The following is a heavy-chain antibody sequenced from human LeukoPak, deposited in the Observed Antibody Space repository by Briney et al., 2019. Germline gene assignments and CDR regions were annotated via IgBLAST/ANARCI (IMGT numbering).Heavy chain of an antibody. V-gene: IGHV4-39*01. CDR3: ARRGITYSSSFFAY. D-gene: IGHD6-13*01. J-gene: IGHJ4*02. CDR2: VFYSGNT. Sequence: SETLSLTCTVSGDSFGGSNYYWAWIRQSPGKGLEWIGSVFYSGNTYYNPSLKSRVTISVDTSKNQFSLNLYSVTAADTATYYCARRGITYSSSFFAYWGKGTLVTVSS. CDR1: GDSFGGSNYY.